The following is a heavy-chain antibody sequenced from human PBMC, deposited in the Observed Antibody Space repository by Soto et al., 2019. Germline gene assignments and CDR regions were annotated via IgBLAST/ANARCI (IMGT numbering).Heavy chain of an antibody. Sequence: QITLKESGPTVVKPTETLTLTCTFSGFSLTTSGVGVGWVRQSPGKAPEGLALIYWDDDKRYSTSLNSRLIITKDTSKNPVVLTMANVDPADTATYYCAHRVLRTVFGLVTTTAIYFDFWGPGTPVVVSS. J-gene: IGHJ4*02. CDR3: AHRVLRTVFGLVTTTAIYFDF. D-gene: IGHD3-3*01. CDR1: GFSLTTSGVG. CDR2: IYWDDDK. V-gene: IGHV2-5*02.